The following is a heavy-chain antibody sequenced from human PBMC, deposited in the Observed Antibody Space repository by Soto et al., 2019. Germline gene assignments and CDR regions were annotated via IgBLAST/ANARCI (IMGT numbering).Heavy chain of an antibody. CDR1: GGTFSSYS. Sequence: QVQLVQSGAEVKKSGSPVKVSCTASGGTFSSYSINWVRQAPGQGLEWMGGVIPIFGKPTYAQKFQGRLTITADKSTITAYMELTSLRYDDTAVYYCARERSYYYAMDVWGQGTTVTVSS. J-gene: IGHJ6*02. CDR2: VIPIFGKP. CDR3: ARERSYYYAMDV. V-gene: IGHV1-69*06.